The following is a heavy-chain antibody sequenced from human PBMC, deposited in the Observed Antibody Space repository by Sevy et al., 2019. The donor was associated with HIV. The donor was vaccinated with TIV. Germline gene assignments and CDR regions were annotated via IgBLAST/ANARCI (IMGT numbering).Heavy chain of an antibody. D-gene: IGHD3-10*01. CDR3: AKDDAFLWLGKLLSGWFDP. CDR1: RFTFSNYA. Sequence: GGSLRLSCAASRFTFSNYAMNWVRQAPGKGLEWVSGISGSGGSTYYADSVKGRFTISRDNSKNTLYLQMNSLRAEDTAVYYCAKDDAFLWLGKLLSGWFDPWGQGTPVTVSS. J-gene: IGHJ5*02. CDR2: ISGSGGST. V-gene: IGHV3-23*01.